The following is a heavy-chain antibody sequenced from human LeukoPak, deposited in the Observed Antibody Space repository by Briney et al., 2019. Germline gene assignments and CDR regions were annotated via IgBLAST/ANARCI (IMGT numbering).Heavy chain of an antibody. CDR3: ARGYYYDSMIDAFDI. V-gene: IGHV1-18*01. CDR1: GYTFTSYG. J-gene: IGHJ3*02. D-gene: IGHD3-22*01. CDR2: ISAYNGNA. Sequence: GASVKVSCKASGYTFTSYGISWVRQAPGQGLEWMGWISAYNGNANYAQKLQGRVTVTTDTSTSTAYMELRSLRSDDTAVYYCARGYYYDSMIDAFDIWGQGTMVTVSS.